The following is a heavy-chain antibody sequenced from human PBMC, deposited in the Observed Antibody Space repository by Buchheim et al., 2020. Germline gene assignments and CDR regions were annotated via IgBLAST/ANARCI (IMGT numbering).Heavy chain of an antibody. CDR1: GFTFSDYY. D-gene: IGHD2-2*01. CDR2: ISPRNYT. CDR3: ARGYSVPAALSRRYYYYMDV. V-gene: IGHV3-11*05. J-gene: IGHJ6*03. Sequence: QVQLVESGGGLVKPGGSLRLSCAASGFTFSDYYWSWIRQAPGKGLEWLSYISPRNYTNHADSVKGRFTISRDNAKNSLYLQMNSLRAEDTAVYYCARGYSVPAALSRRYYYYMDVWGKGTT.